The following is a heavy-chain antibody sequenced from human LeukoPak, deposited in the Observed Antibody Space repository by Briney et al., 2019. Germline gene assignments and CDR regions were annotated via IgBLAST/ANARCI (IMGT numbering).Heavy chain of an antibody. CDR1: GGSISSSSYY. J-gene: IGHJ4*02. CDR3: ARLHYGSGSYSDY. V-gene: IGHV4-39*01. Sequence: SETLSLTCTVSGGSISSSSYYWGWIRQPPGKGLEWSGSIYYSGSTYYNPSLKSRVTISVDTSKNQFSLKLSSVTAADTAVYYCARLHYGSGSYSDYWGQGTLVTVSP. D-gene: IGHD3-10*01. CDR2: IYYSGST.